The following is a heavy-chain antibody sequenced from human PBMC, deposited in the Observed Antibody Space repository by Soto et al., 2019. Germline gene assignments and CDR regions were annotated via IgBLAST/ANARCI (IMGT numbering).Heavy chain of an antibody. Sequence: SETLSLTCTVSGGSISSYYWSWIRQPPGKGLEWIGYIYYSGSTNYNPSLKSRVTISVDTSKNQFSLKLSSVTAADTAVYYCARDVDGYSGYGDAFDIWGQGTMVTVSS. CDR3: ARDVDGYSGYGDAFDI. CDR1: GGSISSYY. D-gene: IGHD5-12*01. CDR2: IYYSGST. V-gene: IGHV4-59*01. J-gene: IGHJ3*02.